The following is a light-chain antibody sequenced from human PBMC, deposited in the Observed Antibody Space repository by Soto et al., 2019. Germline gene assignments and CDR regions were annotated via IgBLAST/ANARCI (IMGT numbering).Light chain of an antibody. V-gene: IGKV3-11*01. Sequence: EIVLTQSPATLSLSPGERATLSCRASQRIGSYLGWYQQKPGQPPRLLIYDASSRATGIPDRFTGSGSGTDFTLTIIRLEPEDFEVYYCQQYCNLLRFGPGTKVDI. CDR3: QQYCNLLR. CDR2: DAS. CDR1: QRIGSY. J-gene: IGKJ3*01.